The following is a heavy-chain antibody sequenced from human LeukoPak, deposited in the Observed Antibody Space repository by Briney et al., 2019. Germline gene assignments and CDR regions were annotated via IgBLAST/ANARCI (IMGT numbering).Heavy chain of an antibody. CDR1: GGSISSSSYY. Sequence: SETLSLTCTVSGGSISSSSYYWGWIRQPPGKGLEWIGSIYYSGSTYYNPSLKSRVTISVDTSKNQFSLKLSSVTAADTAVYYCARGRITMVRGVRTFDYWGQGTLVTVSS. D-gene: IGHD3-10*01. CDR3: ARGRITMVRGVRTFDY. V-gene: IGHV4-39*07. J-gene: IGHJ4*02. CDR2: IYYSGST.